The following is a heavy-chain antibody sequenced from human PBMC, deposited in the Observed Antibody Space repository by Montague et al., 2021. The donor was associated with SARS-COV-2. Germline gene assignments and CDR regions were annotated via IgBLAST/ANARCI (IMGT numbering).Heavy chain of an antibody. V-gene: IGHV2-5*02. J-gene: IGHJ4*02. Sequence: PALVKPTQTLTLTCTFSGFSLSTSGVGVGWICQPPGKALEWLALIYWDDDKRYSPSLKSRLTITKDTSKNQVVLTMTNMDPVDTATYYCAHRRPLYYYDSSLSTFDYWGQGTLVTVSS. D-gene: IGHD3-22*01. CDR1: GFSLSTSGVG. CDR2: IYWDDDK. CDR3: AHRRPLYYYDSSLSTFDY.